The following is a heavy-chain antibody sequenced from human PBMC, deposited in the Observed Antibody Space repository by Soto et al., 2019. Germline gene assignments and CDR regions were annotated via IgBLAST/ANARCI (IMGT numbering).Heavy chain of an antibody. CDR1: GFTFSYYE. CDR3: ARDTGRASADL. D-gene: IGHD6-13*01. Sequence: EVQLAESGGDLVQPGGSLRLSCVGSGFTFSYYEMNWVRQAPGKGLERVAFISHTDRLTHYPDSVKGRFTISRDNAKNSLYLQMTSIRVEDTAVYYCARDTGRASADLWGQGTLVSVSS. CDR2: ISHTDRLT. J-gene: IGHJ5*02. V-gene: IGHV3-48*03.